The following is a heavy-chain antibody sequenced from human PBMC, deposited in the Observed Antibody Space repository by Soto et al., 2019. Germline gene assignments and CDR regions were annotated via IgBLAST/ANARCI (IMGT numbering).Heavy chain of an antibody. V-gene: IGHV1-69*12. D-gene: IGHD2-15*01. CDR3: ARARGVGYCSGGSCYTFDY. CDR2: IIPIFGTA. CDR1: GGTFSSYA. J-gene: IGHJ4*02. Sequence: QVQLVQSGAEVKKPGSSVKVSCKASGGTFSSYAISWVRQAPGQGLEWMGGIIPIFGTANYAQKFDGRVTIPADESTSTAYMELSSLRSDDTAVYYCARARGVGYCSGGSCYTFDYWGQGTLVTVSS.